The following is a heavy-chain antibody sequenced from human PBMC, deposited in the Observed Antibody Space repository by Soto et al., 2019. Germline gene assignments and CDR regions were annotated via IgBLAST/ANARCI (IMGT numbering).Heavy chain of an antibody. CDR3: ARESRFGFWSGYSPFAY. CDR2: IWYDGSNK. J-gene: IGHJ4*02. Sequence: QVQLVESGGGVVQPGRSLRLSCAASGFTFSSNGMHWVRQAPGKGLEWVAVIWYDGSNKYYADSVKGRFTISRDNSKNIMSLQMNSLRAEDTAVYYCARESRFGFWSGYSPFAYWGQGTLVTVSS. D-gene: IGHD3-3*01. V-gene: IGHV3-33*01. CDR1: GFTFSSNG.